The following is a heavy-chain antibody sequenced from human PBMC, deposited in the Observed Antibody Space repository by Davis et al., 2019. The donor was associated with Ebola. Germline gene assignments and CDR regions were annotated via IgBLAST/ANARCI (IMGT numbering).Heavy chain of an antibody. Sequence: MPSETLSLTCAVYGGSFNGYFWSWIRQSPGKGLEWIGEINHNEVTNYNPSLKSRVTISAATSKNQVSLRLTSVTAADKAVYYCARSRTHFDSSGYFRPYYYGLDVWGTGTTVTVTS. CDR2: INHNEVT. D-gene: IGHD3-22*01. CDR1: GGSFNGYF. V-gene: IGHV4-34*01. CDR3: ARSRTHFDSSGYFRPYYYGLDV. J-gene: IGHJ6*04.